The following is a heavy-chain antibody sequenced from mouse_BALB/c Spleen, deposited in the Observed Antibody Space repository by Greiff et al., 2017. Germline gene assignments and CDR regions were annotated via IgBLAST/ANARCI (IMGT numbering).Heavy chain of an antibody. CDR3: AREALRLRYFDV. V-gene: IGHV5-9-4*01. CDR2: ISSGGSYT. D-gene: IGHD1-2*01. Sequence: DVHLVESGGGLVKPGGSLKLSCAASGFTFSSYAMSWVRQSPEKRLEWVAEISSGGSYTYYPDTVTGRFTISRDNAKNTLYLEMSSLRSEDTAMYYCAREALRLRYFDVWGAGTTVTVSS. J-gene: IGHJ1*01. CDR1: GFTFSSYA.